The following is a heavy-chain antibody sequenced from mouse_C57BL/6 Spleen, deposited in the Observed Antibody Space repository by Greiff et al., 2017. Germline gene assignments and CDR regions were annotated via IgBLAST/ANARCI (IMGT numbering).Heavy chain of an antibody. V-gene: IGHV1-72*01. CDR1: GYTFTSYW. J-gene: IGHJ4*01. D-gene: IGHD2-4*01. Sequence: QVQLQQPGAELVKPGASVKLSCKASGYTFTSYWMHWVKQRPGRGLEWIGRIDPNSGGTKYNEKFKSKATLTLDNPSISSYMQLSSLTSYDSAVYYCARSGDDYVGCLYAMDYWGQGTSVTVSS. CDR3: ARSGDDYVGCLYAMDY. CDR2: IDPNSGGT.